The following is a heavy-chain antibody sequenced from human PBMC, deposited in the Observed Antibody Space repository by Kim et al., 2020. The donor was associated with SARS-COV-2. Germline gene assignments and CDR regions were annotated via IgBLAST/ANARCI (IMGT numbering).Heavy chain of an antibody. CDR1: GGSVTTHW. V-gene: IGHV4-4*02. Sequence: SETLSLTCAVSGGSVTTHWWSWVRQAPGKGLEWIGEVDHSGITSYNPSLKSRVTLSVDKSKNQFSLKLTSVTAADTAVYYCARHGTYSIDYWGQGIAVTVSS. J-gene: IGHJ4*02. D-gene: IGHD6-13*01. CDR3: ARHGTYSIDY. CDR2: VDHSGIT.